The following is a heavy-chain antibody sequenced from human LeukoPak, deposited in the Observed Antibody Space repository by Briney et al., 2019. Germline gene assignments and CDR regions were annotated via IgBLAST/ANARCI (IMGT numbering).Heavy chain of an antibody. V-gene: IGHV3-23*01. CDR1: GFTFSSYW. Sequence: GGSLRLSCAASGFTFSSYWMSWVRQAPGKGLEWVSAISGSGGSTYYADSVKGRFAISRDNSKNTLYLQMNSLRAEDTAVYYCAKVVGPKWLRYYFDYWGQGTLVTVSS. CDR2: ISGSGGST. CDR3: AKVVGPKWLRYYFDY. D-gene: IGHD5-12*01. J-gene: IGHJ4*02.